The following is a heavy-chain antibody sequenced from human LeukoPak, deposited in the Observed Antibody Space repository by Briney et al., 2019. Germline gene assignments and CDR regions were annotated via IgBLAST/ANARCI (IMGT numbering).Heavy chain of an antibody. CDR2: IYYSGST. D-gene: IGHD4-17*01. CDR3: AREGYYGDYPWFDP. V-gene: IGHV4-59*01. Sequence: SETLSLTCTVSGGSISSYYWSWIRQPPGKGLEWIGYIYYSGSTNYNPSLKSRVTISVDTSKNQFSLKLSSVTAADTAVYYCAREGYYGDYPWFDPWGQGTLVTVTS. CDR1: GGSISSYY. J-gene: IGHJ5*02.